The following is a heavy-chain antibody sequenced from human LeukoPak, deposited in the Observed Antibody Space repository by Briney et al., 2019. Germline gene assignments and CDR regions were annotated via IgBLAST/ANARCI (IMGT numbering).Heavy chain of an antibody. J-gene: IGHJ4*02. D-gene: IGHD2/OR15-2a*01. V-gene: IGHV3-74*01. CDR3: VSFYETY. Sequence: GGSLRLSCAASGNYWMHWVRQVPGEGLVWVSHINSDGSWTSYADSVKGRFTISKDNAKNTVYLQMNSLRAEDMAVYYCVSFYETYWGRGTLVTVSS. CDR1: GNYW. CDR2: INSDGSWT.